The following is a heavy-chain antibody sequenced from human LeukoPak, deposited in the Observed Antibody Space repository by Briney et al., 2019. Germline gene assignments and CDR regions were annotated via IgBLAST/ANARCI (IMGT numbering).Heavy chain of an antibody. CDR1: GYTFTGYY. Sequence: ASVKVSCKASGYTFTGYYIHWVRQAPGQGLEWMGWINPYSGATDYAQKFQGRVTMTSDTSITTAYMELTRLRSDDTAVYYCVRDGACSSTSCQNFDYWGQGTLVTVRS. CDR2: INPYSGAT. D-gene: IGHD2-2*01. CDR3: VRDGACSSTSCQNFDY. V-gene: IGHV1-2*02. J-gene: IGHJ4*02.